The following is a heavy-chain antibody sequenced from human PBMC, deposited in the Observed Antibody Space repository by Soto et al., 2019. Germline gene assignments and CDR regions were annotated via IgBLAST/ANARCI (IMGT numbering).Heavy chain of an antibody. V-gene: IGHV4-39*01. CDR2: IYYSGST. Sequence: QLQLQESGPGLVKPSETLSLTCTVSGGSISSSSYYWGWIRQPPGKGLEWIGSIYYSGSTYYNPSLKSRGTISVDTSKNQCSLKLSSVTAADTAVYYCARHNYSRGAVLRFLECLLEDGAFDIWGQGTMVTVSS. CDR1: GGSISSSSYY. J-gene: IGHJ3*02. D-gene: IGHD3-3*01. CDR3: ARHNYSRGAVLRFLECLLEDGAFDI.